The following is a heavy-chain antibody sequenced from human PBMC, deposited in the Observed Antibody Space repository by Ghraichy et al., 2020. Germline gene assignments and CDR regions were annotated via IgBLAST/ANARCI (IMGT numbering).Heavy chain of an antibody. Sequence: GGSLRLSCAASGFTLRSHEMSWVRQAPGEGLEWVSYISVSGSETGYAGPVKGRFTISRDNAKNSLFLQMNSLRAEDTAVYYCVRAYDSSGDAFDIWGQGEMVTVAS. V-gene: IGHV3-48*03. CDR1: GFTLRSHE. CDR2: ISVSGSET. D-gene: IGHD3-22*01. J-gene: IGHJ3*02. CDR3: VRAYDSSGDAFDI.